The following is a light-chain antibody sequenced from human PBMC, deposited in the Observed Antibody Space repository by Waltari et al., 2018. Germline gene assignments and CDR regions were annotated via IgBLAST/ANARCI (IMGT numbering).Light chain of an antibody. CDR2: DAS. CDR3: QQRSNWPLT. J-gene: IGKJ4*01. V-gene: IGKV3-11*01. CDR1: QSVSSY. Sequence: EIVLTQSPATLSLSPGEGATLSCRASQSVSSYLAWYQQKPGQAPRLLIYDASNRATGIPARFSGSGSGTDFTLTISSLEPEDFAVYYCQQRSNWPLTFGGGTKVEIK.